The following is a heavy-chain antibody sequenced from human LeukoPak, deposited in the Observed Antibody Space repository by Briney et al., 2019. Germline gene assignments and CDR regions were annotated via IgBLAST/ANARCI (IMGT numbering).Heavy chain of an antibody. CDR3: ARDGKYSGSFDS. V-gene: IGHV3-23*01. J-gene: IGHJ5*01. Sequence: GGSLRLSCAASGFTFSSYGMSWVRQAPGKGLEWVSAISGSGGTTYYADSVKGRFTISRDNAKNSLFLQMNSLRAEDTTMYYCARDGKYSGSFDSWGQGTLVTVSS. CDR1: GFTFSSYG. CDR2: ISGSGGTT. D-gene: IGHD1-26*01.